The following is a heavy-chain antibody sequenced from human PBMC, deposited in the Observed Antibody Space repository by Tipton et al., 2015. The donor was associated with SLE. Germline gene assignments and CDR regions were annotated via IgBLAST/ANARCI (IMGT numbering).Heavy chain of an antibody. CDR3: ARGEPPPQIRYCSSTSCYRIGDY. V-gene: IGHV3-23*01. CDR1: GFTFSSYA. CDR2: ISGSGGST. J-gene: IGHJ4*02. Sequence: SLRLSCAASGFTFSSYAMSWVRQAPGKGLEWVSAISGSGGSTYYADSVKGRFTISRDNSKNTLYLQMNSLRAEDTAVYYCARGEPPPQIRYCSSTSCYRIGDYWGQGTLVTVSS. D-gene: IGHD2-2*01.